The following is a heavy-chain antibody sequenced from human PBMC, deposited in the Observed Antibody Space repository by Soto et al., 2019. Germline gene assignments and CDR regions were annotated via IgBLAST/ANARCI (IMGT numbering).Heavy chain of an antibody. J-gene: IGHJ5*02. CDR2: IYYLGTT. CDR3: SRGSTYYGFLT. CDR1: GDSMGSGDYY. V-gene: IGHV4-30-4*01. Sequence: QVQLQESGPGLVKPSQTLSLTCTVSGDSMGSGDYYWNWIRQPPGKGLEWIGYIYYLGTTFYNPPLESRVNISIDTSKNHFSLRLTAVTAADSAVYYCSRGSTYYGFLTWGQGTLVTVSS. D-gene: IGHD3-10*01.